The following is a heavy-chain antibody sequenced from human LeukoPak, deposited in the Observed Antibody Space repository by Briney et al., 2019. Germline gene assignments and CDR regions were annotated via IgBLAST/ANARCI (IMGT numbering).Heavy chain of an antibody. D-gene: IGHD6-6*01. CDR1: GYTFTSYY. CDR3: AREPEESYSSSSGDDAFDI. CDR2: INPSGSST. V-gene: IGHV1-46*01. J-gene: IGHJ3*02. Sequence: ASVKVSCKASGYTFTSYYMHWVRQAPGQGLEWMGIINPSGSSTSYAQKFQGRVTMTRDMSTSTVYMELSSLRSEDTAVYYCAREPEESYSSSSGDDAFDIWGQGTMVTVSS.